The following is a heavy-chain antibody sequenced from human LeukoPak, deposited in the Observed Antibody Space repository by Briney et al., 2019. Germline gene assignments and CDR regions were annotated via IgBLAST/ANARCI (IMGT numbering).Heavy chain of an antibody. J-gene: IGHJ3*02. V-gene: IGHV4-4*09. CDR3: ARGSSEFGAHAFDI. CDR2: IYTSGST. CDR1: GGSISSYY. Sequence: SETLSLTCTVSGGSISSYYWSWIRQPPGKGLEWIGYIYTSGSTNYNPSLKSRVTISVDTSKNQFSLKLSSVTAADTAVYYCARGSSEFGAHAFDIWGQGTMVTVSS. D-gene: IGHD3-3*01.